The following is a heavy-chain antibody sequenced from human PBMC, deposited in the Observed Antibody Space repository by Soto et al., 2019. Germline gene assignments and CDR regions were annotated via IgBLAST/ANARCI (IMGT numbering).Heavy chain of an antibody. CDR1: GYTFTSYY. Sequence: VQLVQSGAEVKKPGASVKVSCKASGYTFTSYYMHWVRQAPGQGLEWMGIINPSGGSTSYAQKFLGRVTMTRDTTTSTVYMEVSSLRSEDTAVYYCARAYSDRSAMDVWGQGTTVTVSS. CDR3: ARAYSDRSAMDV. CDR2: INPSGGST. J-gene: IGHJ6*02. D-gene: IGHD4-17*01. V-gene: IGHV1-46*01.